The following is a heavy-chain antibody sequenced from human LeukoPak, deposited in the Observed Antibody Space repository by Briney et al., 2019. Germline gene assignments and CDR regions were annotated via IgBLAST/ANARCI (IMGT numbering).Heavy chain of an antibody. CDR3: ARAVFSGSYYTHFDY. J-gene: IGHJ4*02. CDR1: GFTFDDYG. V-gene: IGHV3-20*04. CDR2: INWNGGST. D-gene: IGHD1-26*01. Sequence: GGSLTLSCAASGFTFDDYGMSWVRQAPGKGLEWVSGINWNGGSTGYADSVKGRFTISRDNAKNSLYLQMNSLRAEDTALYYCARAVFSGSYYTHFDYWGQGTLVTVSS.